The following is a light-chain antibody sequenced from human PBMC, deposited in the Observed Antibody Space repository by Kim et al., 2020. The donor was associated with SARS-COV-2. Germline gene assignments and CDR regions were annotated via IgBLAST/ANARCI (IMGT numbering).Light chain of an antibody. CDR1: SLRSYY. V-gene: IGLV3-19*01. Sequence: SSELTQAPAVSVALGQTVRITCQGDSLRSYYATWYQQKSGQAPVLVFYGKNNRPSGIPDRFSGSSSGNTASLTITGAQAADEADYYCKSRDSRGRVVLGGGTQLTVL. CDR3: KSRDSRGRVV. CDR2: GKN. J-gene: IGLJ2*01.